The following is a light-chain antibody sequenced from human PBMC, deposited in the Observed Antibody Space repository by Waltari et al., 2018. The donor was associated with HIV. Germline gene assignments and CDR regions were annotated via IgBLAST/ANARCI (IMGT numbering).Light chain of an antibody. CDR1: CNTVHNHG. Sequence: QPVLTPPPSLPNPLTLTATPTCTGHCNTVHNHGAAWLQQRQGHPPKLLSYRNNNRPSGSSERLSASRSGNTASLTITGLQPEDEADYYCSAWDSSLSAWVFGGGTKLTVL. CDR3: SAWDSSLSAWV. J-gene: IGLJ3*02. CDR2: RNN. V-gene: IGLV10-54*01.